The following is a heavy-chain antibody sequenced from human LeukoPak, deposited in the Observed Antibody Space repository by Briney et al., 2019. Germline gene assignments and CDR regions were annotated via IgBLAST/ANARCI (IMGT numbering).Heavy chain of an antibody. CDR2: ISAYNGNT. CDR1: GYTFTSYG. J-gene: IGHJ5*02. D-gene: IGHD5-12*01. Sequence: ASVKVSCKASGYTFTSYGISWVRQAPGQGLEWMGWISAYNGNTNYAQKLQGRVTMTTDTSTSTAYMELRSLRSDDTAVYYCARGRGEATKYNWFDPWGQGTLVTVSS. CDR3: ARGRGEATKYNWFDP. V-gene: IGHV1-18*01.